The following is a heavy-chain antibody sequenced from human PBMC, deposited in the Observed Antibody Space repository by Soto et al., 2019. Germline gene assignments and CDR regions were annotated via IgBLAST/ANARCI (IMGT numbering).Heavy chain of an antibody. V-gene: IGHV4-39*01. CDR2: IYYSGST. Sequence: NPSETLSLTCTVSGGSISSSSYYWGWIRQPPGKGLEWIGSIYYSGSTYYNPSLKSRVTISVDTSKNQFSLKLSSVTAADTAVYYCARRDFWSGYIHWGQGTLVTVSS. CDR3: ARRDFWSGYIH. CDR1: GGSISSSSYY. D-gene: IGHD3-3*01. J-gene: IGHJ4*02.